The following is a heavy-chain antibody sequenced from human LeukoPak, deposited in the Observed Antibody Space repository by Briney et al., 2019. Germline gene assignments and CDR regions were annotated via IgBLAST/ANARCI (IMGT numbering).Heavy chain of an antibody. V-gene: IGHV4-61*02. D-gene: IGHD3-9*01. Sequence: PSQTLSLTCTVSGGSISSGSYYWSWIRQPAGKGLEWIGRIYTSGSTNYNPSLKSRVTISVDTSKNQFSLKLSSVTAADTAVYYCARVPVRYFDWGKGRPPESWGQGTLVTVSS. CDR2: IYTSGST. CDR3: ARVPVRYFDWGKGRPPES. CDR1: GGSISSGSYY. J-gene: IGHJ4*02.